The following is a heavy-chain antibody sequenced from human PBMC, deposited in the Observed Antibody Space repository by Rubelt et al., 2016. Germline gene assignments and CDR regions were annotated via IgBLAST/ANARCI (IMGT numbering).Heavy chain of an antibody. J-gene: IGHJ4*02. CDR1: Y. V-gene: IGHV4-59*08. CDR3: ARHLVDLYYDSGRFDY. CDR2: IYYSGST. D-gene: IGHD3-10*01. Sequence: YWSWIRQPPGKGLEWIGYIYYSGSTNYNPSLKSRVTISVDTSKNQFSLKLSSVTAADTAVYYCARHLVDLYYDSGRFDYWGQGTLVTVSS.